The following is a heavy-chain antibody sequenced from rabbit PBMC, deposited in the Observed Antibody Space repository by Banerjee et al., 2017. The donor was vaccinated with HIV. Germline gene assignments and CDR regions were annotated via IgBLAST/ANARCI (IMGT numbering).Heavy chain of an antibody. CDR1: GFDFSSNA. Sequence: QDQLVESGGGLVQPEGSLTLTCKASGFDFSSNAMCWVRQAPGKGPEWIACIYNGDGSTYYANWVNGRFTISKTSSTTVTLQMTSLTAADTATYFCARGPSDISGYGYYFRLWGQGTLVTVS. CDR3: ARGPSDISGYGYYFRL. V-gene: IGHV1S47*01. D-gene: IGHD1-1*01. J-gene: IGHJ3*01. CDR2: IYNGDGST.